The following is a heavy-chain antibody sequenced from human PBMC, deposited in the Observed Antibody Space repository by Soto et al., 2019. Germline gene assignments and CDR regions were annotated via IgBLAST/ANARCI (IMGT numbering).Heavy chain of an antibody. D-gene: IGHD1-1*01. CDR2: IKREIEGGTT. CDR1: GCTNAW. CDR3: TTHSGILNIFDY. V-gene: IGHV3-15*01. Sequence: EVQLVESGGGLVKPGGSLRLSCSASGCTNAWMSWVRQAPGKGLEWVGRIKREIEGGTTDYAAPVQGRFSISRDDSKNMLYLQMNSLKTEDTAVYYCTTHSGILNIFDYWGQGTLVTVSS. J-gene: IGHJ4*02.